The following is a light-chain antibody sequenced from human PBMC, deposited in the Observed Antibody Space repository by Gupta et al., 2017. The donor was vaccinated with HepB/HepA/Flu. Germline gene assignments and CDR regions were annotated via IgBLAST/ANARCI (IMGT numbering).Light chain of an antibody. J-gene: IGKJ4*01. Sequence: DIVLTQSPGTLSLSPGQRATLSCRASQTVYNNYLAWYQHRPGQAPRLIVYGASSRATGAPERFSGSGSGTDFTLTISRLEHEDCAVYYCQQYRRSPTFGGGTKVEIK. V-gene: IGKV3-20*01. CDR3: QQYRRSPT. CDR1: QTVYNNY. CDR2: GAS.